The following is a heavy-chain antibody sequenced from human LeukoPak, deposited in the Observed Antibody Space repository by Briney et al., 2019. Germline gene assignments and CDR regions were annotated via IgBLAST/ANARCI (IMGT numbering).Heavy chain of an antibody. CDR1: GFTFSDHY. CDR3: ARVVRDGYNRIDY. V-gene: IGHV3-11*04. J-gene: IGHJ4*02. CDR2: ISGTGTTI. Sequence: GGSLRLSCAASGFTFSDHYMNWIRQAPGKGLGWVSYISGTGTTIYYADSVKGRFTISRDNAKNSLYLQMNSLRAEDTAVYYCARVVRDGYNRIDYWGQGTLVTVSS. D-gene: IGHD5-24*01.